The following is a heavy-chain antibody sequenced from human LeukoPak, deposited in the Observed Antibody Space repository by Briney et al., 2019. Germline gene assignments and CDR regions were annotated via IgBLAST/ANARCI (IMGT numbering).Heavy chain of an antibody. CDR2: IYYTET. CDR1: GGSVSNYY. V-gene: IGHV4-59*02. D-gene: IGHD1-26*01. CDR3: ASGGWELLF. Sequence: PSETLSLTCTVSGGSVSNYYWSWIRQSPGKGLEWIGYIYYTETSYNPSLKSRVTISADTSKNQFSLKLYSVTAADTAVYYCASGGWELLFWGQGTMVTVSS. J-gene: IGHJ3*01.